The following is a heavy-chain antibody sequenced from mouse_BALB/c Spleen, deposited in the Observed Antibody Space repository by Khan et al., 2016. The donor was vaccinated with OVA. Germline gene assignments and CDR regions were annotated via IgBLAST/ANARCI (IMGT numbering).Heavy chain of an antibody. J-gene: IGHJ4*01. V-gene: IGHV5-6-5*01. CDR1: GFTFSSYA. CDR3: TRLVDY. CDR2: INSGGST. Sequence: EVELVESGGGLVKPGGSLKLSCAASGFTFSSYAVSWIRQTPEKRLEWVASINSGGSTYYPDSVKGRFTISRDDARNILYLQMSSLRCEDTTMYYCTRLVDYWGQGTSVTVSS.